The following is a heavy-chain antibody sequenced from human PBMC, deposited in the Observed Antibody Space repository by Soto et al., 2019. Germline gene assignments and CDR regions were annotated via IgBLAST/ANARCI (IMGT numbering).Heavy chain of an antibody. CDR1: GGSMSSYY. V-gene: IGHV4-4*07. CDR3: ARDLHSSSGYYYYGMDV. CDR2: IYTSGST. J-gene: IGHJ6*02. Sequence: PSETLSLTCTVSGGSMSSYYWGWIRQPAGKGLEWIGRIYTSGSTNYNPSLKSRVTMSVDTSKNQFSLKLSSVTAADTAVYYCARDLHSSSGYYYYGMDVWGQGTTVTVS. D-gene: IGHD6-6*01.